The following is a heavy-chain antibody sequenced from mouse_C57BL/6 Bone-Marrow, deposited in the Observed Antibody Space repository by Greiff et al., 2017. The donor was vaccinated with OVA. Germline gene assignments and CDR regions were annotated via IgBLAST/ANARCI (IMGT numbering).Heavy chain of an antibody. D-gene: IGHD2-4*01. CDR1: GFTFSNYW. J-gene: IGHJ2*01. V-gene: IGHV6-3*01. CDR3: TRNYDVDFDY. CDR2: IRLKSDNYAT. Sequence: EVQLQESGGGLVQPGGSMKLSCVASGFTFSNYWMNWVRQSPEKGLEWVAQIRLKSDNYATHYAESVKGRFTISRDDSKSSVYLQMNNLRAEDTGIYYCTRNYDVDFDYWGQGTTLTVSS.